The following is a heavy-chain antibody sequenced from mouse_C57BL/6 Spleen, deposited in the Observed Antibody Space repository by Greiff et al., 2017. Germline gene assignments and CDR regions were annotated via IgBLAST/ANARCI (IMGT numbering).Heavy chain of an antibody. CDR1: GFSLTSYG. CDR2: IWSGGST. V-gene: IGHV2-2*01. J-gene: IGHJ4*01. D-gene: IGHD2-1*01. CDR3: ARMGGNSGTDAMDY. Sequence: VQLQQSGPGLVQPSQSLSITCTVSGFSLTSYGVHWVRQSPGKGLEWLGVIWSGGSTGYNAAFISRLSISKDNSKSQVFFKMNSLQADDTAIYYCARMGGNSGTDAMDYWGQGTSVTVSS.